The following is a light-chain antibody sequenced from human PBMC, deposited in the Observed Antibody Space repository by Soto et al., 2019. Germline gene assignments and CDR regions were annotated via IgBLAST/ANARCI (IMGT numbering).Light chain of an antibody. CDR1: NSNIGSNT. CDR3: AAWDDSLNGVI. J-gene: IGLJ2*01. V-gene: IGLV1-44*01. CDR2: SNS. Sequence: QSVLTQPPSASGTPGQRITISCSGSNSNIGSNTVHWYQQLPGTAPKLLIYSNSHRPSGVPDRFSGSKSGTSASLAISGLQSEDEADYYCAAWDDSLNGVIFGGRTKVTVL.